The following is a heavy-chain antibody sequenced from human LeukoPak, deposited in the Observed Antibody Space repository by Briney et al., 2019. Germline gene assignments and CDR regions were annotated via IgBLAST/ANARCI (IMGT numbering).Heavy chain of an antibody. Sequence: GGSLRLSCAASGFTFSSYSMNWVRQAPGKGLEWVSSISSSSSYIYYADSVKGRFTISRDNAKNSLYLQVNSLRAEDTAVYYCARDRFGMITFGGRGQGTLVTVSS. CDR2: ISSSSSYI. CDR1: GFTFSSYS. CDR3: ARDRFGMITFGG. V-gene: IGHV3-21*01. D-gene: IGHD3-16*01. J-gene: IGHJ4*02.